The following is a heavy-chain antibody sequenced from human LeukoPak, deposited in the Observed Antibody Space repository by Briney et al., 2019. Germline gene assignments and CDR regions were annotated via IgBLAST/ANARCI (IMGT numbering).Heavy chain of an antibody. CDR1: GGSISSYY. V-gene: IGHV4-4*07. D-gene: IGHD3-10*01. Sequence: SETLSLTCTVSGGSISSYYWSWIRQPPGKGLEWIGRIYTSGSTNYSPSLKIRVTMSVDTSKNQFSLKLSSVTAADTAVYYCARSNGYGLVDIWGQGTMVTVSS. CDR2: IYTSGST. CDR3: ARSNGYGLVDI. J-gene: IGHJ3*02.